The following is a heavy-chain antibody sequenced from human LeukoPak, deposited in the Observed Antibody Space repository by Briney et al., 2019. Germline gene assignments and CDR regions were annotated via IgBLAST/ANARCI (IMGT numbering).Heavy chain of an antibody. V-gene: IGHV3-30*02. CDR3: AKDIRITMVRGDLY. CDR1: GFTFSSYG. CDR2: IRYDGSNK. Sequence: GGSLRLSCAASGFTFSSYGMHWVRQAPGKGLEWVAFIRYDGSNKYYADSVKGRLTISRDNSKNTLYLQMNSLRAEDTAVYYCAKDIRITMVRGDLYWGQGTLVTVSS. D-gene: IGHD3-10*01. J-gene: IGHJ4*02.